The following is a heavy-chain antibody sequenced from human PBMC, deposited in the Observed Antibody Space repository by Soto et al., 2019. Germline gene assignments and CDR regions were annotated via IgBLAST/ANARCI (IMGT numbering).Heavy chain of an antibody. J-gene: IGHJ4*02. CDR2: IDNGGNT. CDR1: GRTFNINADF. CDR3: VKRSLLMAPT. Sequence: ETLSLTCTVSGRTFNINADFWYLAWIRQPPGKGLGWIGSIDNGGNTHYNAPLKSRVIISADTSKNQFSLSLNSVTAADTAVYYCVKRSLLMAPTWGQGIQVTVSS. V-gene: IGHV4-39*01. D-gene: IGHD1-26*01.